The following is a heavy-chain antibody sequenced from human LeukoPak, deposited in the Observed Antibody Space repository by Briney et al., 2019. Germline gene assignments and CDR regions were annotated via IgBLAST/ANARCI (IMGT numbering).Heavy chain of an antibody. V-gene: IGHV3-21*01. CDR1: GFTFSSYS. D-gene: IGHD4-23*01. Sequence: GGSLRLSCAASGFTFSSYSMNWVRQAPGKGLEWVSSISSSSSYIYYADSVKGRFTISRDNAKNSLYLQMNSLRAEDTALYYCARNCYGGNLPCYFQHWGQGTLVTVSS. CDR3: ARNCYGGNLPCYFQH. J-gene: IGHJ1*01. CDR2: ISSSSSYI.